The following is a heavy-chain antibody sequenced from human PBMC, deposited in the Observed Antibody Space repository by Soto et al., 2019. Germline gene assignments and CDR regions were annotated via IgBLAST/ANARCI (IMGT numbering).Heavy chain of an antibody. Sequence: QPGGSLRLSCAASGFTFSRFGMHWVRQAPGKGLEWVAVISYDGSNRFYADSVKGRFTISRDNSKNTLYLQMNSLRAEDTAVYYCAKVGPSYSSSPGFWSPDEVGMDVWGQGTTVTVSS. V-gene: IGHV3-30*18. CDR3: AKVGPSYSSSPGFWSPDEVGMDV. CDR2: ISYDGSNR. CDR1: GFTFSRFG. J-gene: IGHJ6*02. D-gene: IGHD6-6*01.